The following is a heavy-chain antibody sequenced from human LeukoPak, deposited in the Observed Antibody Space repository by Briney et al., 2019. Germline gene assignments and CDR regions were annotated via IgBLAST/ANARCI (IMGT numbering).Heavy chain of an antibody. D-gene: IGHD3-9*01. CDR3: ATGKIPLRYFDWLPHDY. Sequence: ASVKVSCKASGYTFTSYGISWVRQAPGQGREWMGWISDYNGNTNYAQKLQGRVTMTTDTSTSTAYMELRSLRSDDTAVYYCATGKIPLRYFDWLPHDYWGQGTLVTVSS. CDR2: ISDYNGNT. CDR1: GYTFTSYG. J-gene: IGHJ4*02. V-gene: IGHV1-18*04.